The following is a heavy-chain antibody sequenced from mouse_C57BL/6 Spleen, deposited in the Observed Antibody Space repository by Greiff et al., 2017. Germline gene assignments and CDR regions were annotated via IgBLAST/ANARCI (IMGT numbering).Heavy chain of an antibody. V-gene: IGHV1-26*01. D-gene: IGHD2-3*01. CDR2: INPNNGGT. Sequence: VVEPGASVKISCKASGYTFTDYYMNWVKQSHGKSLEWIGDINPNNGGTSYNQKFKGKATLTVDKSSSTAYMELRSLTSEDSAVYYCARGYDGYYVYFDVWGTGTTVTVSS. J-gene: IGHJ1*03. CDR3: ARGYDGYYVYFDV. CDR1: GYTFTDYY.